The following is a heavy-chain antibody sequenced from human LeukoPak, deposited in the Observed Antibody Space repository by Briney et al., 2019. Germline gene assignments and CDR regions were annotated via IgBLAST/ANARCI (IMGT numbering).Heavy chain of an antibody. J-gene: IGHJ4*02. V-gene: IGHV3-11*04. CDR3: ARQGGGWYAGFDY. CDR2: ISTSGSTI. CDR1: GFTVSSNY. D-gene: IGHD6-19*01. Sequence: PGGSLRLSCAASGFTVSSNYMSWVRQAPGKGLEWISYISTSGSTIYYADSVKGRFTISRDNAKNSLYLQMNSLRAEDTAVYYCARQGGGWYAGFDYWGQATLVTVSS.